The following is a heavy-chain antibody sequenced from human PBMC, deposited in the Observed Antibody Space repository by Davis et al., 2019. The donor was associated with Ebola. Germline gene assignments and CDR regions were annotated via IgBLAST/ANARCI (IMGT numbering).Heavy chain of an antibody. V-gene: IGHV3-23*01. CDR2: ISGSGGST. D-gene: IGHD3-22*01. CDR1: GFTFNDAW. J-gene: IGHJ4*02. CDR3: ARGPGVTMIVVDILYYFDY. Sequence: GGSLRLSCVASGFTFNDAWMSWVRQTPGKGLEWVSAISGSGGSTYYADSVKGRFTISRDNSKNTLYLQMNSLRAEDTAVYYCARGPGVTMIVVDILYYFDYWGQGTLVTVSS.